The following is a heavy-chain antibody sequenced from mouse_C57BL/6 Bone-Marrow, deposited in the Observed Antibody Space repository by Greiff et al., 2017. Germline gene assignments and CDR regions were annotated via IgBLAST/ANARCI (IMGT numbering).Heavy chain of an antibody. J-gene: IGHJ2*01. CDR2: IYPGSGST. Sequence: QVHVKQPGAELVKPGASVKMSCKASGYTFTSYWITWVKQRPGQGLEWIGDIYPGSGSTNYNEKFKSKATLTVDTSSSTAYMQLSSLTSEDSAVYYCARTGYGSSPYYFDYWGQGTTLTVSS. D-gene: IGHD1-1*01. V-gene: IGHV1-55*01. CDR1: GYTFTSYW. CDR3: ARTGYGSSPYYFDY.